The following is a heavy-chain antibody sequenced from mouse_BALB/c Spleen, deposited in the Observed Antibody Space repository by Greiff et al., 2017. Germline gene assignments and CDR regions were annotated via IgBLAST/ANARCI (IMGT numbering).Heavy chain of an antibody. CDR3: ARSLLSDY. CDR2: ISSGSSTI. Sequence: EVMLVESGGGLVQPGGSRKLSCAASGFTFSSFGMHWVRQAPEKGLEWVAYISSGSSTIYYADTVKGRFTISRDNPKNTLFLQMTGLRSEDTAMYYCARSLLSDYWGQGTTLTVSS. V-gene: IGHV5-17*02. CDR1: GFTFSSFG. D-gene: IGHD6-1*01. J-gene: IGHJ2*01.